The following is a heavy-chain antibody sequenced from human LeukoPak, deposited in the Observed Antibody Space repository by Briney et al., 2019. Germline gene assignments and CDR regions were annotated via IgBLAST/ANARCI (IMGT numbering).Heavy chain of an antibody. D-gene: IGHD2-15*01. J-gene: IGHJ4*02. CDR2: IIPIFGTA. Sequence: ASVKVSCKASGGTFSSYAISWVRQAPGQGLEWMGGIIPIFGTANYAQKFQGRVTITADESTSTAYMELSSLRSEDTAVYYCARTLGYCSGGSCYWDYWGQGTLVTVSS. CDR3: ARTLGYCSGGSCYWDY. CDR1: GGTFSSYA. V-gene: IGHV1-69*01.